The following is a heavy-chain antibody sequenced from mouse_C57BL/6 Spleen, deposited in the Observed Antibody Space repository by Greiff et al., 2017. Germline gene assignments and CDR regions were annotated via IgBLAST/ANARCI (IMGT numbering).Heavy chain of an antibody. CDR1: GFTFSSYA. CDR3: ASDCGNYEAWFAY. D-gene: IGHD2-1*01. Sequence: EVQLMESGGGLVKPGGSLTLSCAASGFTFSSYAMSWVRQTPGKRLEWVATISDGGSYNYYPDNVKGRFTISRDEDKNNLYLQMSLPKSKETAMDYGASDCGNYEAWFAYWGQGTLVTVSA. J-gene: IGHJ3*01. V-gene: IGHV5-4*01. CDR2: ISDGGSYN.